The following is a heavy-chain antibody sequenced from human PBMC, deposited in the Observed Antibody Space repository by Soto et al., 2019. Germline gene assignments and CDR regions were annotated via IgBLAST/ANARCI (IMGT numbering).Heavy chain of an antibody. J-gene: IGHJ1*01. Sequence: SETLSLTCSVSGGSVGRGAFYWSWIRQHPEKGLEWIGYIYFSGNAYYNPSLKGRVGIPLDTSKNQFSLEWTSITAADTAVYCCPRAPAPWYFDAWGQGALVTVPS. D-gene: IGHD3-9*01. CDR2: IYFSGNA. V-gene: IGHV4-31*03. CDR3: PRAPAPWYFDA. CDR1: GGSVGRGAFY.